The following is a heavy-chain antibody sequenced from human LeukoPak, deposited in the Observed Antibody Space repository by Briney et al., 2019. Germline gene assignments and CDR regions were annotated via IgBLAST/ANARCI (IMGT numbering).Heavy chain of an antibody. CDR3: ARRCSGGSCYDAFDI. D-gene: IGHD2-15*01. J-gene: IGHJ3*02. Sequence: SETLSLTCTVSGGSISSSSYYWGWIRQPPGKGLEWIGSIYYSGSTYYNPSLKSRVTISVDTSKNQFSLELSSVTAADTAVYYCARRCSGGSCYDAFDIWGQGTMVTVSS. CDR1: GGSISSSSYY. CDR2: IYYSGST. V-gene: IGHV4-39*01.